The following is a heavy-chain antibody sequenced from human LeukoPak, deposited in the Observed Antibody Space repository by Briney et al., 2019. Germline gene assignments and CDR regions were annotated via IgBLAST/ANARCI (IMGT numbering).Heavy chain of an antibody. CDR2: ISANGGTT. D-gene: IGHD3-9*01. CDR1: GFTFSSYA. V-gene: IGHV3-23*01. J-gene: IGHJ4*02. CDR3: TKDGTGSDIVTVY. Sequence: GGSLRLSCAASGFTFSSYAMSWVRQAPGKGLEWVSGISANGGTTYYADSVKGRFTISRDNSKNTLYLQMNSLRAEDTAVYYCTKDGTGSDIVTVYWGQGTLVTVSS.